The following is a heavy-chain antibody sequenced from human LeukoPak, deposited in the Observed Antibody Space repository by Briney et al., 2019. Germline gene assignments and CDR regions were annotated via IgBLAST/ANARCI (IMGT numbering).Heavy chain of an antibody. Sequence: GGSLRLSCAASGVTFSSYSMNWVRQAPGKGLEWVSSISSSSSYIYYADSVKGRFTISRDNAKNSLYLQMNSLRAEDTAVYYCARASPLGYCSSTSCYTVDYWGQGTLVTVSS. J-gene: IGHJ4*02. D-gene: IGHD2-2*02. CDR1: GVTFSSYS. CDR2: ISSSSSYI. V-gene: IGHV3-21*01. CDR3: ARASPLGYCSSTSCYTVDY.